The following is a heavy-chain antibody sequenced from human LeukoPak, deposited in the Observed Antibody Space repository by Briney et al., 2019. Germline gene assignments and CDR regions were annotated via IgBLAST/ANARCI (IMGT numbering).Heavy chain of an antibody. CDR3: ARAMNLGYYDSSGDFDY. D-gene: IGHD3-22*01. J-gene: IGHJ4*02. CDR1: GFTLSDHY. Sequence: PGGSLRLSCAASGFTLSDHYMDWVRQAPGKGLEWVGRTRNKANSYTTEYAASVKGRFTISRDDSKNSLYLQMNSLRTEDTAVYYCARAMNLGYYDSSGDFDYWGQGTLVTVSS. CDR2: TRNKANSYTT. V-gene: IGHV3-72*01.